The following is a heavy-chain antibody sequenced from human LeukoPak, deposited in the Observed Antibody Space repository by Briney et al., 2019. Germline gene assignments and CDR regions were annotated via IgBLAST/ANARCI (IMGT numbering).Heavy chain of an antibody. CDR2: ISSSGSTI. V-gene: IGHV3-11*01. CDR3: ARDRDSSGYFDY. Sequence: GGSLRLSCAAAGFTFSDYYMSWSRQAPWEGLVGGSYISSSGSTIYYADSVKGRFTISRDNDKNSLYLQMNRLTAEDTAAYYCARDRDSSGYFDYWGQGTLVTVSS. D-gene: IGHD3-22*01. J-gene: IGHJ4*02. CDR1: GFTFSDYY.